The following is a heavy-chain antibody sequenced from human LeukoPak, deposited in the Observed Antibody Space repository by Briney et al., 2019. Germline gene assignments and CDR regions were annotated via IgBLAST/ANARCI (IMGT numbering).Heavy chain of an antibody. CDR2: ISSSSSYI. Sequence: GGSLRLSCAASGFTFSSYSMNWVRQAPGKGLEWVSSISSSSSYIYYADSVKGRFTISRDNAKNSLYLQMNSLRAEDTAVYYCARPSNEGQWLVGQGVDYWGQGTLVTVSS. D-gene: IGHD6-19*01. CDR1: GFTFSSYS. J-gene: IGHJ4*02. V-gene: IGHV3-21*01. CDR3: ARPSNEGQWLVGQGVDY.